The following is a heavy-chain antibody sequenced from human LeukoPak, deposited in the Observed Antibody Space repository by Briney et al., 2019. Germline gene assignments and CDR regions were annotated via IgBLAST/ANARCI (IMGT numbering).Heavy chain of an antibody. Sequence: GSLRLSCAASGFTFSSYGMHWVRQAPGKGLEWVAVISYDGSNKYYADSVKGRFTISRDNSKNTLYLQMNSLRAEDTAVYYCAKIVVVYAPQGGENHDAFDIWGQGTMVTVSS. D-gene: IGHD2-8*02. CDR2: ISYDGSNK. J-gene: IGHJ3*02. V-gene: IGHV3-30*18. CDR1: GFTFSSYG. CDR3: AKIVVVYAPQGGENHDAFDI.